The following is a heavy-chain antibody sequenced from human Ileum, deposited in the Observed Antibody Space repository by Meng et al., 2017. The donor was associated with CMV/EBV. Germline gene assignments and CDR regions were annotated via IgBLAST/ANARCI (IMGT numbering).Heavy chain of an antibody. D-gene: IGHD6-19*01. CDR2: INSKNDGT. CDR3: VRSSGWSRFDY. Sequence: QVAPLHSGVRVKKPVASVKVPCTTSGFTFSGYFIRWVRQAPGQGLEWMGWINSKNDGTNYARKFQGRVTMTRETSISTAHMELSGLMSDDTAVYYCVRSSGWSRFDYWGQGTLVTVSS. V-gene: IGHV1-2*02. J-gene: IGHJ4*02. CDR1: GFTFSGYF.